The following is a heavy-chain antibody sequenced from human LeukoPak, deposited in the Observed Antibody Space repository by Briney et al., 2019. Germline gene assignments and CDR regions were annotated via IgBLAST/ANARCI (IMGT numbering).Heavy chain of an antibody. CDR3: ARGTDDFWSGRGYLDY. CDR2: IYYSGST. Sequence: KTSETLSLTCTVSGVSISSGGYFWSWIRQHPGKGLEWIGNIYYSGSTYYNPPLKSRVTISVDTSKNQFSLKLSSMTAADTAVYYCARGTDDFWSGRGYLDYWGQGTPVTVSS. CDR1: GVSISSGGYF. V-gene: IGHV4-31*03. D-gene: IGHD3-3*01. J-gene: IGHJ4*02.